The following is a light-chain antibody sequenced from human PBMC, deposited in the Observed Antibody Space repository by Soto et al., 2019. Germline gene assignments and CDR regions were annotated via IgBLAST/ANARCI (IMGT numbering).Light chain of an antibody. Sequence: IMLTQSPGTLSLSPGERATLSCRASQSVSSNYLAWYQQKPGQAPKVLIYRASSRATGIPDRFSGSGSGTDFTLTISRLEPEDFAVYYCQQYGSSPLTFCGGTKV. CDR1: QSVSSNY. CDR2: RAS. CDR3: QQYGSSPLT. V-gene: IGKV3-20*01. J-gene: IGKJ4*01.